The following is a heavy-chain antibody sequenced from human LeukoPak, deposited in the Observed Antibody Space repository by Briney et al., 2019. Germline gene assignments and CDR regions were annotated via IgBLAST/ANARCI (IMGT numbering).Heavy chain of an antibody. J-gene: IGHJ6*03. Sequence: ASVKVSCKASGYTFTSYDINWVRQATGQGLEWMGWMNPNSGNTGYAQKFQGRVTTTRNTSISTAYMELSSLRSEDTAVYYCARSAWGSGSYFAYYYYYYMDVWGKGTTVTISS. CDR2: MNPNSGNT. V-gene: IGHV1-8*01. CDR3: ARSAWGSGSYFAYYYYYYMDV. CDR1: GYTFTSYD. D-gene: IGHD1-26*01.